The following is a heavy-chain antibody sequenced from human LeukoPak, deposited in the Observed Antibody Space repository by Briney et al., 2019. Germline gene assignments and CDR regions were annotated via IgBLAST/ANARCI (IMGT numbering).Heavy chain of an antibody. Sequence: GGSLRLSCAASGFSFSTYWMSWVRQAPGRGLEWVANIKEDGSVKFYVDPVKGRFTVSRDNAKNSLYLQMSSLRAEDTAVYYCARGPYGDIRFDYWGQGTLVTVSS. D-gene: IGHD4-17*01. CDR3: ARGPYGDIRFDY. CDR1: GFSFSTYW. CDR2: IKEDGSVK. J-gene: IGHJ4*02. V-gene: IGHV3-7*05.